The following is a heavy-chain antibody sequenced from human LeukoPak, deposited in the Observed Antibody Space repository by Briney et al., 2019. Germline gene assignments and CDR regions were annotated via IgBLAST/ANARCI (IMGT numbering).Heavy chain of an antibody. J-gene: IGHJ4*02. V-gene: IGHV3-23*01. CDR3: AKDYYGSGSYRHFDY. Sequence: GGSLRLSCAAPGFTFSSYAMSWVRPAPGKGLEWVSAISGSGGGTYYADSVKGRFTISRDNSKNTLSLQMNSLRAEDTAVYYCAKDYYGSGSYRHFDYWGQGTLVTVSS. D-gene: IGHD3-10*01. CDR1: GFTFSSYA. CDR2: ISGSGGGT.